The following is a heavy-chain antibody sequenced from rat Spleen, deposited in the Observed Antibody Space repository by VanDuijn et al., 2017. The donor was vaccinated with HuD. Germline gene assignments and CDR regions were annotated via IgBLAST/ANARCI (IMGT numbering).Heavy chain of an antibody. D-gene: IGHD4-3*01. J-gene: IGHJ2*01. Sequence: EVKLVESGGGLVQPGRSLKLFCAASGFNTNDYWMGWVRQAPKKGLDWVASISYDGGSTYYRDSVQGRFTISRDNAENTVYLQMNSLRSEDTATYYCAVSGYGYWGQGIMVTVSS. CDR1: GFNTNDYW. CDR2: ISYDGGST. V-gene: IGHV5-22*01. CDR3: AVSGYGY.